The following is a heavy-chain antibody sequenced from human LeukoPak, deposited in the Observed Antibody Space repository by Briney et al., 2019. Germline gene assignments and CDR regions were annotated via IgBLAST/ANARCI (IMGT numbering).Heavy chain of an antibody. CDR2: IYYSGST. CDR3: ARARPTVTTPYNWFDP. J-gene: IGHJ5*02. D-gene: IGHD4-11*01. V-gene: IGHV4-39*07. Sequence: SETLSLTCTVSGGSISSSSYYWGWIRQPPGKGLEWIGSIYYSGSTYYNPSLKSRVTISVDTSKNQFSMKLSSVTAADTAVYYCARARPTVTTPYNWFDPWGQGTLVTVSS. CDR1: GGSISSSSYY.